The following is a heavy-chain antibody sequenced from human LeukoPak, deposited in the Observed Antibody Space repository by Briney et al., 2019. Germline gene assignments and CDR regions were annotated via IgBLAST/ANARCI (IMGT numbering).Heavy chain of an antibody. CDR2: ITTSSDYK. CDR3: ARGHVAGTDRHWDY. CDR1: GFTFSAYT. J-gene: IGHJ4*02. Sequence: GGFLRLSCAASGFTFSAYTMSWVRQAPGKGLEWVSSITTSSDYKYYADSLRGRLTISRDNAKNSLFLQMNSLRGDDTAVYYCARGHVAGTDRHWDYWGQGALVTVSS. D-gene: IGHD6-19*01. V-gene: IGHV3-21*01.